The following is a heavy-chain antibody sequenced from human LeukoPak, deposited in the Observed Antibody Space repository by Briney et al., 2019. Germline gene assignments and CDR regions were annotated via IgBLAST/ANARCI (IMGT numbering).Heavy chain of an antibody. D-gene: IGHD4-17*01. CDR3: ARDYGTVTSNFDY. CDR2: INPNSGGT. Sequence: ASVKVSCTPSGYSFTGYYMHWVRQAPGQGLEWMGWINPNSGGTNYAQKFQDRVTMTTDTSTSIAYMELRSLRSDDTAVYYCARDYGTVTSNFDYWGQGTLVAVSS. V-gene: IGHV1-2*02. CDR1: GYSFTGYY. J-gene: IGHJ4*02.